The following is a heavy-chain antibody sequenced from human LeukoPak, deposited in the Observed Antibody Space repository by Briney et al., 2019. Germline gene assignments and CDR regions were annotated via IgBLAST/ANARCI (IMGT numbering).Heavy chain of an antibody. V-gene: IGHV4-61*02. Sequence: SQTLSLTCTVSGGSISSGSYYWSWIRQPAGKGLEWIVRIYTSGSTNYNPSLKSRVTISVDTSKNQFSLKLSSVTAADTAVYYCARTKYYDFWSGYYPTSWGQGTLVTGSS. CDR1: GGSISSGSYY. J-gene: IGHJ5*02. CDR2: IYTSGST. D-gene: IGHD3-3*01. CDR3: ARTKYYDFWSGYYPTS.